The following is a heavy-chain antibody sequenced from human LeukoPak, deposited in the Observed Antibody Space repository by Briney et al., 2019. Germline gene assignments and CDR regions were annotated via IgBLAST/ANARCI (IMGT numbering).Heavy chain of an antibody. V-gene: IGHV3-30*03. Sequence: AGGSLRLSCAASGFTFSSYGMHWVRQAPGKGLEWVAVISYDGSNKYYADSVKGRFTISRDNSKNTLYLQMNSLRAEDTAVYYCCKMAAIGYWGQGTLVTVSS. J-gene: IGHJ4*02. D-gene: IGHD5-24*01. CDR2: ISYDGSNK. CDR3: CKMAAIGY. CDR1: GFTFSSYG.